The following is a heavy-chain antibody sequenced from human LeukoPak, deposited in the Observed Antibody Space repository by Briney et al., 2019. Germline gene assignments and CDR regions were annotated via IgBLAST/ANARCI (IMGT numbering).Heavy chain of an antibody. V-gene: IGHV4-4*07. CDR2: IYTSGST. D-gene: IGHD4/OR15-4a*01. J-gene: IGHJ4*02. Sequence: PSETLSLTCTASGGSISSYYWSWIRQPAGKGVEWIGRIYTSGSTNYNPSLKSRVTMSVDTSKNQFSLKLSSVTAADTAVYYCARDSPLVANDYWGQGTLVTVSS. CDR3: ARDSPLVANDY. CDR1: GGSISSYY.